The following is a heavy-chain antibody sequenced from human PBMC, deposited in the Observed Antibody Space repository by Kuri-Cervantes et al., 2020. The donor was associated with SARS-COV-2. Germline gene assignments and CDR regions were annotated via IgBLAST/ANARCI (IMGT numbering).Heavy chain of an antibody. CDR3: AKDIDTASVVVPAAINFDY. V-gene: IGHV3-9*01. CDR1: GFTFDDYA. D-gene: IGHD2-2*02. J-gene: IGHJ4*02. Sequence: LSLTCAASGFTFDDYAMHWVRQAPGKGLEWVSGISWNSGSIGYADSVKGRFTISRDNAKNSLYLQMNVLRAEDTALYYCAKDIDTASVVVPAAINFDYWGQGTLVTVSS. CDR2: ISWNSGSI.